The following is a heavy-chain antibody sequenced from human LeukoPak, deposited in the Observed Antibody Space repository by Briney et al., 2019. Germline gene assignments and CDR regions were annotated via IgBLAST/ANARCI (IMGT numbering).Heavy chain of an antibody. Sequence: SETLSLTCTVSGGSISSSSYYWGWIRQPPGKGLEWIGSIYYSGSTYHNPSLKSRVTISVDTSKNQFSLKLSSVTAADTAVYYCARADIVVVPTPLLRYYYYMDVWGKGTTVTVSS. D-gene: IGHD2-2*01. J-gene: IGHJ6*03. CDR2: IYYSGST. CDR3: ARADIVVVPTPLLRYYYYMDV. V-gene: IGHV4-39*01. CDR1: GGSISSSSYY.